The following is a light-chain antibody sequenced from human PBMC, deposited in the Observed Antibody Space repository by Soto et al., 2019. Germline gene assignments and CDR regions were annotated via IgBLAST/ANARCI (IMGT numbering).Light chain of an antibody. Sequence: VMTQSPSTLSVSPGERATFSCWASDTVATNLAWYQQKPCQAPRLLISGASTRADAISDRSRGGGSGTEFTLPISSLRSADSAINYCQQYFEWPPTTFGQGTKVDIK. V-gene: IGKV3-15*01. J-gene: IGKJ1*01. CDR1: DTVATN. CDR2: GAS. CDR3: QQYFEWPPTT.